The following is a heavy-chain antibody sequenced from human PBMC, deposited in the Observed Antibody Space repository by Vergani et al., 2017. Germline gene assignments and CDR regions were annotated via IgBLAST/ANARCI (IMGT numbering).Heavy chain of an antibody. V-gene: IGHV1-24*01. D-gene: IGHD3-3*01. J-gene: IGHJ5*02. CDR2: FDPEDGET. Sequence: QVQLVQSGAEVKKPGASVKVSCKVSGYTLTELSMHWVRQAPGKGLEWMVGFDPEDGETIYAQKFQGRVTMTEDTSTDTAYMELSSLRSEDTAVYYCATAGKNTIFGVATNCFDPWGQGTLVTVSS. CDR3: ATAGKNTIFGVATNCFDP. CDR1: GYTLTELS.